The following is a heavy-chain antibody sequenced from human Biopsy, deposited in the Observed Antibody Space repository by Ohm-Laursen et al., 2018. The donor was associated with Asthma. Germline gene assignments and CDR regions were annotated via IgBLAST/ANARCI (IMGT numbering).Heavy chain of an antibody. V-gene: IGHV4-39*01. CDR1: GGSMSSSSYS. Sequence: GTLSLTCPVSGGSMSSSSYSWGWIRQPPGKGLEWIGSISYTGNTDIPSLRSRVTPSVDTSKNNFSLKLTSVTAADTAVFYCARHWNWGSFFDYWGQGMLVTVSS. CDR3: ARHWNWGSFFDY. J-gene: IGHJ4*02. D-gene: IGHD7-27*01. CDR2: ISYTGNT.